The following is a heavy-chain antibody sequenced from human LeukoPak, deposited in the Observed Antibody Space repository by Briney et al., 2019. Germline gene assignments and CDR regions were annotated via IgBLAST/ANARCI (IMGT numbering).Heavy chain of an antibody. CDR1: GASIASHSW. CDR2: INHSGST. V-gene: IGHV4-4*02. CDR3: ASHGGNADYGGNSGFDY. Sequence: SETLSLTCAVSGASIASHSWWSWVRQPPGKGLEWIGEINHSGSTNYNPSLKSRVTISVDTSKNQFSLKLSSVTAADTAVYYCASHGGNADYGGNSGFDYWGQGTLVTVSS. J-gene: IGHJ4*02. D-gene: IGHD4-23*01.